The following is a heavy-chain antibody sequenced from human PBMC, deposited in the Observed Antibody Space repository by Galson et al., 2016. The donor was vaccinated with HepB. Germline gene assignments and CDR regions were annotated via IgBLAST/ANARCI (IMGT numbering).Heavy chain of an antibody. V-gene: IGHV4-4*02. Sequence: SETLSLTCTVSGGSISSTEWWTWVRQSPDKGLEWIGEIHRDGRTNYHPSLKSRVTISLDTSKNQFSLKLSSVTAADTAVYYCARGLSGIRGELRLGWHPFYYWGQGTLVTVSS. CDR3: ARGLSGIRGELRLGWHPFYY. CDR2: IHRDGRT. D-gene: IGHD3-3*01. CDR1: GGSISSTEW. J-gene: IGHJ4*02.